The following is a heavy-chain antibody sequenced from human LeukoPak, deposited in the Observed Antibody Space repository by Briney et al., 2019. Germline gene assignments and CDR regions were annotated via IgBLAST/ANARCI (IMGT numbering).Heavy chain of an antibody. D-gene: IGHD3-3*01. CDR1: GFTFSSYD. Sequence: PGGSLRLSCAASGFTFSSYDMHWVRQGTGKGLEWVSAIGTAGETYFRGSVKGRFTISRENAKNSLYLQMNSLRAGDTAVYYCARVGGYEGYGMDVWGQGTTVTVSS. CDR2: IGTAGET. J-gene: IGHJ6*02. CDR3: ARVGGYEGYGMDV. V-gene: IGHV3-13*01.